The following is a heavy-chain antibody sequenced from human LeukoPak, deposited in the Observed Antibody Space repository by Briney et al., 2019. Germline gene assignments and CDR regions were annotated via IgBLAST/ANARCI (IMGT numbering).Heavy chain of an antibody. D-gene: IGHD2-15*01. Sequence: GASAKVSCKASGYTFTGYYMHWVRQAPGQGLEWMGWINPNSGGTNYAQKFQGRVTMTRDTSISTAYMELSRLRSDDTAVYYCASGGGYCSGGSCYYYGMDVWGQGTTVTVSS. CDR2: INPNSGGT. V-gene: IGHV1-2*02. CDR3: ASGGGYCSGGSCYYYGMDV. J-gene: IGHJ6*02. CDR1: GYTFTGYY.